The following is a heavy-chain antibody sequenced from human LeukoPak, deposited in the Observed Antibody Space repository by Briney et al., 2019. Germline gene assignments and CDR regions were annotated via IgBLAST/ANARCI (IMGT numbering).Heavy chain of an antibody. CDR2: IKSKAAIYAT. CDR3: TTYGDYAPGSDY. CDR1: GFTFSGSA. V-gene: IGHV3-73*01. D-gene: IGHD4-17*01. J-gene: IGHJ4*02. Sequence: GGSLRLSCAASGFTFSGSAIHWVRQASGKGLEWVGRIKSKAAIYATAYAASVKGRFTISRDDSENTAYLQVNSLKTEDTAVYYCTTYGDYAPGSDYWGQGTLVTVSS.